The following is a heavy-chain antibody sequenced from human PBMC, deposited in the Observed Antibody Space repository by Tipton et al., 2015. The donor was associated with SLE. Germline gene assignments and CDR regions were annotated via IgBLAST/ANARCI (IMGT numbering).Heavy chain of an antibody. Sequence: TLSLTCTVSGASISSGGYYWSWIRQHPGKGLEWIGSIYHSGSTYYNPSLNSRVTISVDTSKNQFSLKLTSVTAADTAVYYCARAVAAVGYFDYWGQGTLVTVSS. D-gene: IGHD6-13*01. CDR1: GASISSGGYY. CDR2: IYHSGST. CDR3: ARAVAAVGYFDY. V-gene: IGHV4-31*03. J-gene: IGHJ4*02.